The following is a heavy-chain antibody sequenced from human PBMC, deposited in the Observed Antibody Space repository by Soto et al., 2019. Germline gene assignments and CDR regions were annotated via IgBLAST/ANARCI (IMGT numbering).Heavy chain of an antibody. Sequence: ASVKVSCKASGYTFTGYYMHWVRQAPGQGLEWMGWINPNSGGTNYAQKFQGKVTMTRDTSISTAYMELSRLRSGDTAVYYCARPRRYSSRWYSADVWGQGTTVTVSS. V-gene: IGHV1-2*02. CDR1: GYTFTGYY. D-gene: IGHD6-13*01. J-gene: IGHJ6*02. CDR2: INPNSGGT. CDR3: ARPRRYSSRWYSADV.